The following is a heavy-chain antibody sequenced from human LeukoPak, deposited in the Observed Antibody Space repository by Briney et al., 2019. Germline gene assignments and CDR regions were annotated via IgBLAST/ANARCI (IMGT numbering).Heavy chain of an antibody. CDR1: GGSISGFY. Sequence: KPSETLSLTCSVSGGSISGFYWYWVRQPPGKGLEWIGYIYYTGNTNYNPSLESRVTISMDTSRNQFSLRLRSVTAADTAVYYCARSVLEWFPSYYYYMDVWGKGTTVTVSS. CDR2: IYYTGNT. CDR3: ARSVLEWFPSYYYYMDV. J-gene: IGHJ6*03. D-gene: IGHD3-3*01. V-gene: IGHV4-59*12.